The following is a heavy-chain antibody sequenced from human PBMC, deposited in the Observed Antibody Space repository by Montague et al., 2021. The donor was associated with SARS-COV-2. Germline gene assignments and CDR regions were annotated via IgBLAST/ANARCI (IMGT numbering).Heavy chain of an antibody. V-gene: IGHV4-59*01. CDR2: IYYSGNT. J-gene: IGHJ6*02. CDR1: GGSFSSYN. CDR3: AGLQGDGSLYGMDV. Sequence: SETLSLTCTVYGGSFSSYNWSWIRQPPGKGLECIGYIYYSGNTNYNPSLKSRVTISVDASKSQFSLKLSSVTAADTAVYYCAGLQGDGSLYGMDVWGQGTTVTVSS. D-gene: IGHD5-24*01.